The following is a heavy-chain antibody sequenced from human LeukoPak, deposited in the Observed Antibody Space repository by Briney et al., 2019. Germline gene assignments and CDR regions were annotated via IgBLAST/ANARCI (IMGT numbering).Heavy chain of an antibody. CDR2: MNPNSGNT. CDR1: GYTFTGYY. D-gene: IGHD3-3*01. CDR3: ARGRYYDFWSGYWASNYYYYMDV. Sequence: ASVKVSCKASGYTFTGYYMHWVRQAPGQGLEWMGWMNPNSGNTGYAQKFQGRVTITRNTSISTAYMELSSLRSEDTAVYYCARGRYYDFWSGYWASNYYYYMDVWGKGTTVTVSS. J-gene: IGHJ6*03. V-gene: IGHV1-8*03.